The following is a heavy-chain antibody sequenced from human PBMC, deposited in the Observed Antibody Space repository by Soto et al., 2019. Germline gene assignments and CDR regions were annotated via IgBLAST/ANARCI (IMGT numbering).Heavy chain of an antibody. CDR2: VSPDGSIT. Sequence: PGGSLRLSCVASGFTFNNYWMHWVRQPPGREMEWISRVSPDGSITGHADSVKGRFSLSRDNAKNTLHLQMSSLRAEDSAVYFCVRDRSTVTLFDYWGQGALVTVSS. CDR1: GFTFNNYW. V-gene: IGHV3-74*01. J-gene: IGHJ4*02. CDR3: VRDRSTVTLFDY. D-gene: IGHD4-17*01.